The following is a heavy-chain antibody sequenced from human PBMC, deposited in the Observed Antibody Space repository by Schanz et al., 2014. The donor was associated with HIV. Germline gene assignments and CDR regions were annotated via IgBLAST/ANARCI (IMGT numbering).Heavy chain of an antibody. Sequence: EVHLLVESGGGLVQPGGSLRLSCAASGFTFEDYAMHWVRQAPGKGLEWVSGISWNSGSIGYADSVKGRFTISRDNAKNSLYLQMNSRRAEDTAVYYWAKEEQQLGGVGGYHFDYWGQGTLVTVSS. CDR2: ISWNSGSI. CDR1: GFTFEDYA. J-gene: IGHJ4*02. V-gene: IGHV3-9*01. D-gene: IGHD6-13*01. CDR3: AKEEQQLGGVGGYHFDY.